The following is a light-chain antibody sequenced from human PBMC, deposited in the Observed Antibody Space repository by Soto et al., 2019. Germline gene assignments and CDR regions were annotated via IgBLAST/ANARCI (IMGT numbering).Light chain of an antibody. J-gene: IGKJ1*01. CDR1: QSVSSSY. CDR2: GAS. Sequence: IVLTQSPGTLSLSPGERATLSCRASQSVSSSYLAWYQQKPGQAPRLLIYGASSRATGIPDRFSGSGSGTDFTLTISRLEPEDFEVYYCQQYGSSPRKLGQGTKADIK. CDR3: QQYGSSPRK. V-gene: IGKV3-20*01.